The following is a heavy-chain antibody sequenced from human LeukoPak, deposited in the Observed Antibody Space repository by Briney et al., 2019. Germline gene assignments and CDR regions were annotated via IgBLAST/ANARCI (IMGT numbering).Heavy chain of an antibody. J-gene: IGHJ4*02. CDR2: IVPIFGTA. V-gene: IGHV1-69*13. D-gene: IGHD2-2*01. CDR3: ASSLGYCSSTSCLDYGY. CDR1: GGTFSSYA. Sequence: ASVKVSCKASGGTFSSYAISWVRQAPGQGLEWMGGIVPIFGTANYAQKFQGRVTITADESTSTAYMELSSLRSEDTAVYYCASSLGYCSSTSCLDYGYWGQGTLVTVSS.